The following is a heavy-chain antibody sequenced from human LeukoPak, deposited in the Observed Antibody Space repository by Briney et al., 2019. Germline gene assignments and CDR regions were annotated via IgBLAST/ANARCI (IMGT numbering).Heavy chain of an antibody. CDR3: AREPGGFRKYLAY. D-gene: IGHD2-15*01. CDR1: GDTLGNYA. J-gene: IGHJ4*02. Sequence: SVKVSCKASGDTLGNYAITWVRQAPGQGLEWMGRIIPIFGTTYYAQKFQGRVTITADKSTNTAYMEMSSLKSEDTAVCYCAREPGGFRKYLAYWGQGALVTVSS. CDR2: IIPIFGTT. V-gene: IGHV1-69*06.